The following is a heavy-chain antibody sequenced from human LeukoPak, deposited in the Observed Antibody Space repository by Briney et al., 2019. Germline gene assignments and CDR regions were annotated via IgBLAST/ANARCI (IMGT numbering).Heavy chain of an antibody. J-gene: IGHJ5*02. CDR2: IIPILGIA. CDR3: ARAGGDPITPGSYDP. Sequence: ASVKVSCKASGGTFSSYAFSWVRQAPGQGLEWMGRIIPILGIANYAQKFQGRVTITADKSTSTAYMELSSLRSEDTAVYYCARAGGDPITPGSYDPWGQGTLVTVSS. D-gene: IGHD5-24*01. CDR1: GGTFSSYA. V-gene: IGHV1-69*04.